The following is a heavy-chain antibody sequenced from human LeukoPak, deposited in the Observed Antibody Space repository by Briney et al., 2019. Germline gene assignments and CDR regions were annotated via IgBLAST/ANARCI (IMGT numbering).Heavy chain of an antibody. Sequence: SETLSLTCTVSGGSISSSSYYWGWIRQPPGKGLEWIGSIYYSGSTDYNPSLKSRVTISVDTSKNQFSLKLSSVTAADTAVYYCARDRKYYYDSSGYYPYYYYYGMDVWGQGTTVTVSS. D-gene: IGHD3-22*01. CDR1: GGSISSSSYY. V-gene: IGHV4-39*02. CDR3: ARDRKYYYDSSGYYPYYYYYGMDV. J-gene: IGHJ6*02. CDR2: IYYSGST.